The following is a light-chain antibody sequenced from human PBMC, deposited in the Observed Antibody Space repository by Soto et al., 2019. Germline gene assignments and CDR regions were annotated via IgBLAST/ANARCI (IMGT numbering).Light chain of an antibody. CDR3: QQINSYPPLFT. V-gene: IGKV1-9*01. CDR1: QGISSY. J-gene: IGKJ3*01. Sequence: IQLTQSPSSLSASVGDRVTITCRPSQGISSYLAWYQQKPGKAPKLLIYAASTLQSGVPSRFSGSGSGTDFTLTISSLQPEDFATYYCQQINSYPPLFTFGPGTKVDIK. CDR2: AAS.